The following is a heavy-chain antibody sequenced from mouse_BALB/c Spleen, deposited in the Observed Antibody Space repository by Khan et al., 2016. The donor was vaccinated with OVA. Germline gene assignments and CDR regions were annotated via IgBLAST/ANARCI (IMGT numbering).Heavy chain of an antibody. CDR1: GFTFSDYY. D-gene: IGHD1-1*02. J-gene: IGHJ3*01. CDR3: AGGFYGGPFTY. V-gene: IGHV5-4*02. Sequence: EVELVESGGGLVKPGGSLKLSCAASGFTFSDYYMYWVRQTPEKRLEWVATISDGGSYTYYPDSVKGRFTISRDDVKNNLYLQRSSLKSEDTAMYSCAGGFYGGPFTYWGQGTLVTVSA. CDR2: ISDGGSYT.